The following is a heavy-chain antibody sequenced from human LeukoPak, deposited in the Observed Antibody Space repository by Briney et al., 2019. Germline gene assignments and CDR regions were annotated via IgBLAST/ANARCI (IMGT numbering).Heavy chain of an antibody. Sequence: SETLSLTCTVPGGSISSYYWSWIRQPAGKGLEWIGRIYTSGSTNYNPSLKSRVTMSVDTSKNQFSLKLSSVTAADTAVYYCARETYSSSWNWEYYYYMDVWGKGTTVTVSS. V-gene: IGHV4-4*07. CDR2: IYTSGST. CDR1: GGSISSYY. D-gene: IGHD6-13*01. CDR3: ARETYSSSWNWEYYYYMDV. J-gene: IGHJ6*03.